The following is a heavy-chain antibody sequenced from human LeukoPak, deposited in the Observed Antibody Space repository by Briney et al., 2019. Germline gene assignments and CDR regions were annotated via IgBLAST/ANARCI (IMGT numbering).Heavy chain of an antibody. CDR3: ARHCSSTSCYDY. D-gene: IGHD2-2*01. V-gene: IGHV4-4*07. J-gene: IGHJ4*02. CDR1: GGSISSYY. Sequence: SETLSLTCTVSGGSISSYYWSWIRQPAGKGLEWIGRIYTSGSTNYNPSLKSRVTMSVDTSKNQLSLKLSSVTAADTAVYYCARHCSSTSCYDYWGQGTLVTVSS. CDR2: IYTSGST.